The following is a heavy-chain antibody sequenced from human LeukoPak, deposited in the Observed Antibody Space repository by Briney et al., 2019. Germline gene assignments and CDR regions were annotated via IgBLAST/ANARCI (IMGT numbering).Heavy chain of an antibody. J-gene: IGHJ5*02. D-gene: IGHD5-18*01. CDR3: ARDRYSYGHTGANWFDP. Sequence: PSETLSLTCTVSGGSISSYYWSRIRQPPGKGLEWIGYIYYSGSTNYNPSLKSRVTISVDTSKNQFSLKLSSVTAADTAVYYCARDRYSYGHTGANWFDPWGQGTLVTVSS. V-gene: IGHV4-59*01. CDR2: IYYSGST. CDR1: GGSISSYY.